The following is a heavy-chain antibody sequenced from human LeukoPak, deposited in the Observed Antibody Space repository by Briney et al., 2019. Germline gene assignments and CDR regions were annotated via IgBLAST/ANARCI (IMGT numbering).Heavy chain of an antibody. CDR3: ARDSPAEPSNY. V-gene: IGHV3-11*01. Sequence: WVSYISSSGSTIYYADSVKGRFTISRDNAKNSLFLQMNSLRAEDTAVYYCARDSPAEPSNYWGQGTLVTVSS. D-gene: IGHD1-14*01. CDR2: ISSSGSTI. J-gene: IGHJ4*02.